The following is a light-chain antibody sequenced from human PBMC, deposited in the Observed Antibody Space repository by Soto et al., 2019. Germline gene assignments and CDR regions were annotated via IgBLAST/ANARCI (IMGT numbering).Light chain of an antibody. CDR1: SGDIGSYNR. CDR2: EVT. Sequence: SVGTQPGSVCGSPGQWITISCNGTSGDIGSYNRVSWYQQHPGKAPKLIIYEVTDRPSGVSNRFSGSKSGNTASLTISGLQAEDEAEYYCSSYTNINTRACVFGTGTKVTVL. CDR3: SSYTNINTRACV. J-gene: IGLJ1*01. V-gene: IGLV2-14*01.